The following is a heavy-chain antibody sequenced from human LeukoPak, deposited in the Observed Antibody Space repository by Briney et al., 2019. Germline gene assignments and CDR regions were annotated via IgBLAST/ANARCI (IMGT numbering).Heavy chain of an antibody. CDR3: AKAYSSGWYDY. Sequence: TGGSLRLSCAASGFTVSSNYMSWVRQAPGKGLEWVSIIYSGGSTFYADSVKGRFTISRDNSKNTLYLQMNSLRAEDTAVYYCAKAYSSGWYDYWGQGTLVTVSS. CDR1: GFTVSSNY. J-gene: IGHJ4*02. D-gene: IGHD6-19*01. V-gene: IGHV3-53*01. CDR2: IYSGGST.